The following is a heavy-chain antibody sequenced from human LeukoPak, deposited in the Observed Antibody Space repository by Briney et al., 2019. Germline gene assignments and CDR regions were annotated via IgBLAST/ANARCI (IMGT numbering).Heavy chain of an antibody. Sequence: SVKVSCKASGGTFSSYAISWVRRALGQGLEWMGGIIPIFGTANYAQKFQGRVTITTDESTSTAYMELSSLRSEDTAVYYCARGPPYYDSSGYYIPAWYFDYWGQGTLVTVSS. CDR3: ARGPPYYDSSGYYIPAWYFDY. D-gene: IGHD3-22*01. J-gene: IGHJ4*02. CDR2: IIPIFGTA. CDR1: GGTFSSYA. V-gene: IGHV1-69*05.